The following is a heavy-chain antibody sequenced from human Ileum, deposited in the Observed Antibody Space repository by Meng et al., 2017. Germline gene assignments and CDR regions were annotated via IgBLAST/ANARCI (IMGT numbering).Heavy chain of an antibody. CDR2: IFQSGRT. Sequence: QGGLQESGPRQGKPSGTLSLTCAVSGTWWSWVRQPPGKGLEWIGEIFQSGRTNYNPSLKSRVTISIDKSKSQISLQLSAVTAADTAVYSCATSNDRDVYYLGYWGQGTLVTVSS. CDR3: ATSNDRDVYYLGY. D-gene: IGHD3-22*01. V-gene: IGHV4-4*02. CDR1: GTW. J-gene: IGHJ4*02.